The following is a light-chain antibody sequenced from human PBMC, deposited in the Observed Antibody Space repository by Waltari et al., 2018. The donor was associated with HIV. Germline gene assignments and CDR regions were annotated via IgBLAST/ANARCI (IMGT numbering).Light chain of an antibody. CDR3: NSRDSSGNHLV. CDR1: SLRSYY. Sequence: SSELTQDPAVSVALGQTVRITCQGDSLRSYYATWYQQKPGQAPVLVIYGENNPPSGLPDRFSGSSSGNTASLTITGAQAEDEADYYCNSRDSSGNHLVFGTGTKVTVL. V-gene: IGLV3-19*01. CDR2: GEN. J-gene: IGLJ1*01.